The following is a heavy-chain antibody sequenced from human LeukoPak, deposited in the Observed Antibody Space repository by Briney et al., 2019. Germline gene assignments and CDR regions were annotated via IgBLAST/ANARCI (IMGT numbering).Heavy chain of an antibody. V-gene: IGHV3-30*01. CDR2: ILYDGSSK. CDR1: EFTFSSYT. CDR3: ARAPAAIGAGDY. Sequence: GGSLRLSCAASEFTFSSYTMHWVRQAPGKGLEWVALILYDGSSKYYADSVKGRFTISRDNSKNTLYLQVNSLRAEDTAVYYCARAPAAIGAGDYWGQGTLVTVSS. D-gene: IGHD2-2*01. J-gene: IGHJ4*02.